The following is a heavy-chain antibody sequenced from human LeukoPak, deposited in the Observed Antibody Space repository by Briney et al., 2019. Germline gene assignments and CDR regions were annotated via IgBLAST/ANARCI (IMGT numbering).Heavy chain of an antibody. V-gene: IGHV4-34*01. J-gene: IGHJ4*02. Sequence: SETLSLTFSVYGGSFSGYYWSWIRQPPGKGLEWIGEINHSGSTNYNPSLKSRVTISVDTSKNQFSLKLSSVTAADTAVYYCARGSRSSSPFDYWGQGTLVTVSS. D-gene: IGHD6-13*01. CDR1: GGSFSGYY. CDR2: INHSGST. CDR3: ARGSRSSSPFDY.